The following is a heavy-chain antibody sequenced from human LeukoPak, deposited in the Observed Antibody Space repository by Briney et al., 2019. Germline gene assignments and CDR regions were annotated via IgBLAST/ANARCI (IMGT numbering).Heavy chain of an antibody. D-gene: IGHD6-19*01. CDR1: GGSISSYY. CDR3: ARRRRNARGWYFDY. CDR2: IYYSGGT. V-gene: IGHV4-59*08. J-gene: IGHJ4*02. Sequence: SETLSLTCTVSGGSISSYYWSWIRQPPGKGLEWIGYIYYSGGTNYNPSLKSRVTISVDTSKNQFSLKLSSVTAADTAVYYCARRRRNARGWYFDYWGQGTLVTVSS.